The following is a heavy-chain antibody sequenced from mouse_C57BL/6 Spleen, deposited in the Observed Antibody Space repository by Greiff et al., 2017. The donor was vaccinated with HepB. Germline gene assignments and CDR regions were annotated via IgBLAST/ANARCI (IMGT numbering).Heavy chain of an antibody. CDR3: APFPLDY. J-gene: IGHJ2*01. Sequence: QVQLQQPGAELVMPGASVKLSCKASGYTFTSYWMHWVKQRPGQGLEWIGEIDPSDSYTNYNQKFKGKSTLTVDKSSSPAYMQLSSLTSEDSAVYYCAPFPLDYWGQGTTLTVSS. CDR1: GYTFTSYW. V-gene: IGHV1-69*01. CDR2: IDPSDSYT.